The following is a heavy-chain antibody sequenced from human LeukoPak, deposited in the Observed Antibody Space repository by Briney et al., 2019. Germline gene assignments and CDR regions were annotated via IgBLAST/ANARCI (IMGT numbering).Heavy chain of an antibody. Sequence: NPSQTLSLTCAISGDSVSSNSAAWNWIRQSPSRGLEWLGRTYYRSKWYNDYAVSVKSRITINPDTSKNRFSLQLNSVTPEDTAVYYCARQPGIAVAGPFDYWGQGTLVTVSS. J-gene: IGHJ4*02. D-gene: IGHD6-19*01. CDR3: ARQPGIAVAGPFDY. V-gene: IGHV6-1*01. CDR2: TYYRSKWYN. CDR1: GDSVSSNSAA.